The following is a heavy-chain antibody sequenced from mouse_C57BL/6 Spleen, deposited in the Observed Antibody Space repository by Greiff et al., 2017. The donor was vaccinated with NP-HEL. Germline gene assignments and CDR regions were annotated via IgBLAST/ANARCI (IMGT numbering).Heavy chain of an antibody. CDR3: ARHEGYGSRRDPAWFAY. D-gene: IGHD1-1*01. CDR2: FYPGSGSI. Sequence: QVQLQQSGAELVKPGASVKLSCKASGYTFTEYTIHWVKQRSGQGLEWIGWFYPGSGSIKYNEKFKDKATLTADKSSSTVYMELSRLTSEDSAVYFCARHEGYGSRRDPAWFAYRGQGTLVTVSA. CDR1: GYTFTEYT. V-gene: IGHV1-62-2*01. J-gene: IGHJ3*01.